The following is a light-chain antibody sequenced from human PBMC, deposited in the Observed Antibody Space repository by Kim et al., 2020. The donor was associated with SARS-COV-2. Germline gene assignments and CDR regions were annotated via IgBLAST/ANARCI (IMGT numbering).Light chain of an antibody. V-gene: IGKV3-20*01. Sequence: LSPGERATRSCRASQSVTRNYLAWYQQKPGQAPRLLIYGASSRATGIPDRFSGSGSGADFTLSISRLEPEDFAVYYCQQYDSAPDTFGQGTKLEI. CDR1: QSVTRNY. J-gene: IGKJ2*01. CDR2: GAS. CDR3: QQYDSAPDT.